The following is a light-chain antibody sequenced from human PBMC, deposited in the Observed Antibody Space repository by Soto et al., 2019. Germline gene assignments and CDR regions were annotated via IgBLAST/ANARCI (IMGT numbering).Light chain of an antibody. CDR2: DGS. J-gene: IGLJ2*01. CDR3: CSYTGSSTLV. V-gene: IGLV2-14*01. Sequence: QSALTQPASVSGAPGQSITSSCIGTSSDFGGYNFVSWYQQHPGKAPKVMIYDGSDRPSGVSDRFSGSKSGKPASLTISGLQAEDEADYYCCSYTGSSTLVLGGGTQLPVL. CDR1: SSDFGGYNF.